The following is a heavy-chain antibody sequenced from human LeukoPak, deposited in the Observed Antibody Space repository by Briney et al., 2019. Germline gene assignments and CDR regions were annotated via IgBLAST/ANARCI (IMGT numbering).Heavy chain of an antibody. J-gene: IGHJ4*02. CDR3: ARGGYSSSWYWFLDY. CDR2: IIPIFGTA. CDR1: GGTFSSYA. D-gene: IGHD6-13*01. V-gene: IGHV1-69*13. Sequence: GASVKVSCKASGGTFSSYAISWVRQAPGQGLEWMGGIIPIFGTANYAQKFQGRVTITADESTSTAYMELSSLRSEDTAVYYCARGGYSSSWYWFLDYWGQGTLVTVSS.